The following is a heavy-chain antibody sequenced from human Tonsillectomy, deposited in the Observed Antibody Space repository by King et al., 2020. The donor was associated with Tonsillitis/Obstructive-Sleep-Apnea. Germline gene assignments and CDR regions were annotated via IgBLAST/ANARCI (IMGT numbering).Heavy chain of an antibody. CDR1: GVTFSDYY. CDR2: ISRSGTII. V-gene: IGHV3-11*01. J-gene: IGHJ3*02. Sequence: VQLVESGGGLVKPGGSLRLSCAASGVTFSDYYMSWIRQAPGKGLEWVSYISRSGTIIYYADSVKGRFTISRDNAKNSLYLQMNSLRAEDTAVYYCARDWGRYYDSSGHPDAFDIWGQGTMVTVSS. CDR3: ARDWGRYYDSSGHPDAFDI. D-gene: IGHD3-22*01.